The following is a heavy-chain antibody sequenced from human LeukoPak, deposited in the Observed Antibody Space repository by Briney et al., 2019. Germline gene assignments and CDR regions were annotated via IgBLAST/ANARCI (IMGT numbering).Heavy chain of an antibody. D-gene: IGHD2-8*01. CDR2: IYYSGST. Sequence: SETLSLTSTVSGGSISSYYWSWIRQPPGKGLEWIGYIYYSGSTNYNPSLKSRVTISVDTSKNQFSLKLSSVTAADTAAYYCARLYGNWFDPWGQGTLVTVSS. CDR3: ARLYGNWFDP. J-gene: IGHJ5*02. CDR1: GGSISSYY. V-gene: IGHV4-59*01.